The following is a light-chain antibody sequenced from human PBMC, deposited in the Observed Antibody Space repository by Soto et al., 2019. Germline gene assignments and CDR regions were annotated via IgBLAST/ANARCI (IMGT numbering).Light chain of an antibody. CDR2: GAS. J-gene: IGKJ2*01. CDR1: QSVSSSY. CDR3: QQYGSSPYT. Sequence: EIVLTQSPGTLSLSPGERATLSCRASQSVSSSYLAWYQQKPGQPPRLLIYGASSMAIGIPDRFSGSGSGTDFTLTINRMEHEDLAVYYCQQYGSSPYTFGQGTKLEIK. V-gene: IGKV3-20*01.